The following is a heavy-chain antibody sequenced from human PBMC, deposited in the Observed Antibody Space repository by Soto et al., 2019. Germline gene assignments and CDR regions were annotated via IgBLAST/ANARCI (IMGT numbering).Heavy chain of an antibody. Sequence: SETLSLTCAVSGGSISSYYWSWIRQPPGKGLEWIGYIYYSGSTNYNPSLKSRVTISVDTSKNQFSLKLSSVTAVDTAVYYCARVXGVYDILTGQDYYGMDVWGQGTTVTVSS. CDR3: ARVXGVYDILTGQDYYGMDV. J-gene: IGHJ6*02. D-gene: IGHD3-9*01. CDR2: IYYSGST. V-gene: IGHV4-59*01. CDR1: GGSISSYY.